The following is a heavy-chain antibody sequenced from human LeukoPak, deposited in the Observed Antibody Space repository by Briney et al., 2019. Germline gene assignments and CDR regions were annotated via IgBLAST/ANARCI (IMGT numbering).Heavy chain of an antibody. D-gene: IGHD2-8*02. CDR2: NYWDDDK. CDR1: GLSLSTPGMG. Sequence: SGPTLVNPTQPLTLTCTFSGLSLSTPGMGVAWIGQPPVKALEWLALNYWDDDKGYTPDRSRRHTITQGTSKNQVVLKMFNMDPMDTATYYCAHRRTFFATGGSSYYFDSWGQGTLVTVSS. J-gene: IGHJ4*02. V-gene: IGHV2-5*02. CDR3: AHRRTFFATGGSSYYFDS.